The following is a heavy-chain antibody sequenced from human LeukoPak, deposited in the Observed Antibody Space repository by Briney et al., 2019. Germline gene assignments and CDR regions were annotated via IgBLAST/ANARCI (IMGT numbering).Heavy chain of an antibody. CDR1: GGSISSYY. J-gene: IGHJ5*02. Sequence: SETLSLTCTVSGGSISSYYWSWIRQPPGKGLEWIGYIYYSGSTNYNPSLKSRVTISVDTSKNQFSLKLSSVTAADTAVYYCARGSSSWDLATFDPWGQGILVTVSS. CDR2: IYYSGST. V-gene: IGHV4-59*01. D-gene: IGHD6-13*01. CDR3: ARGSSSWDLATFDP.